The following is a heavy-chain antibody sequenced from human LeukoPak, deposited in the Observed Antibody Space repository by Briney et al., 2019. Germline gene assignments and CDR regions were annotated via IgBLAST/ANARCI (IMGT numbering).Heavy chain of an antibody. D-gene: IGHD3-9*01. V-gene: IGHV4-34*01. J-gene: IGHJ4*02. CDR2: INHSGST. CDR3: ARGRGRENYDILTGYSYSFPFDY. CDR1: AGSFSGYY. Sequence: PSETLSLTCAVYAGSFSGYYWSWIRQPPGKGLEWIGEINHSGSTNYNPSLKSRVTISVDTSKNQFSLKLSSVTAADTAVYYCARGRGRENYDILTGYSYSFPFDYWGQGTLVTVSS.